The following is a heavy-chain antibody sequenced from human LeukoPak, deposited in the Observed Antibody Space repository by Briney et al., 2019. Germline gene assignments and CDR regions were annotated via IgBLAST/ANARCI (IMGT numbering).Heavy chain of an antibody. V-gene: IGHV4-59*05. J-gene: IGHJ3*02. CDR2: IYYSGST. Sequence: PSETLSLTCTVSGASISSYYWSWIRQPPGKGLEWIGSIYYSGSTYYNPSLKSRVTISVDTSKNQFSLKVNSVTAADAAVYYCARVGRPAANNLDALDIWGQGTMVTVSS. CDR3: ARVGRPAANNLDALDI. CDR1: GASISSYY. D-gene: IGHD2-2*01.